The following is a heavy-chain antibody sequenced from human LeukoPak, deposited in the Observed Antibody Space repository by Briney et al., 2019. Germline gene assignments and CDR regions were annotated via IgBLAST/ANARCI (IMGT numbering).Heavy chain of an antibody. CDR3: ARDSGTSGSYNY. J-gene: IGHJ4*02. CDR2: INHSGST. Sequence: SETLSLTCAVYGGSFSGYYWSWLRQPPGKGLEWIGEINHSGSTNYNPSLKSRVTISVDTSKNQFSLKMSSVTAADTAVYYCARDSGTSGSYNYWGQGTLVTVSS. D-gene: IGHD3-10*01. V-gene: IGHV4-34*01. CDR1: GGSFSGYY.